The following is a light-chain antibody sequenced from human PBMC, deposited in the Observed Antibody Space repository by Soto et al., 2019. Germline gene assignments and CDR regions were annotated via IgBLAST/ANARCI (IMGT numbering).Light chain of an antibody. J-gene: IGLJ1*01. CDR2: DII. CDR3: CSYVSGGTYV. V-gene: IGLV2-14*03. CDR1: SSDVGAYIF. Sequence: QSALTQPASVSGSPGQSITISCTGTSSDVGAYIFVSWYQQHPGKAPKLMIYDIINRPSGVSNRFSGSKSGNTASLTISGLQAEDEADYYCCSYVSGGTYVFGAGTKVTVL.